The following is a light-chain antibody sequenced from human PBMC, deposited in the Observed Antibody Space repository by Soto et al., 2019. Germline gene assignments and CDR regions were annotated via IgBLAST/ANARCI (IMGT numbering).Light chain of an antibody. CDR1: SSDIGGCVY. CDR2: EVT. CDR3: SSYAGSNNLV. V-gene: IGLV2-8*01. J-gene: IGLJ2*01. Sequence: QSALTQPPSASGSPGQSVTLSCTGTSSDIGGCVYVSWYQQHPGKAPKLMIYEVTKRPSGVPDRFSGSKSGNTASLTVSGLQAEDEADYYCSSYAGSNNLVFGGGTKLTVL.